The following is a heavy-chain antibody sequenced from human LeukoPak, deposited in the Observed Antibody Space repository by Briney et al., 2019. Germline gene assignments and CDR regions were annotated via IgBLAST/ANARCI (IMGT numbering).Heavy chain of an antibody. CDR2: IYYSGST. Sequence: PSETLSLTCTVSGGSISSSSYYWGWIRQPPGKGLEWIGSIYYSGSTYYNPSLKSRVAISVDTSKIQFSLKLSSVTAADTAVYYCASRPGDSTNYWGQGTLVTVSS. J-gene: IGHJ4*02. V-gene: IGHV4-39*07. D-gene: IGHD4-17*01. CDR1: GGSISSSSYY. CDR3: ASRPGDSTNY.